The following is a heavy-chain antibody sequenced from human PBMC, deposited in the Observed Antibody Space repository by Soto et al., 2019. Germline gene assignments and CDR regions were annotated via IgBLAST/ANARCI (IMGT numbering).Heavy chain of an antibody. Sequence: PSETLSLTYTVSGGSVNSGSYYLSWILKPPGMGLEWIGYIFXSGTTDYNPSLKSRVTTSLYISKKQFSLQLTSVTAADTAVYYCARVSIPYYYHNSGQFYFDYGGQGALVTVSS. J-gene: IGHJ4*02. D-gene: IGHD3-22*01. CDR1: GGSVNSGSYY. V-gene: IGHV4-61*01. CDR3: ARVSIPYYYHNSGQFYFDY. CDR2: IFXSGTT.